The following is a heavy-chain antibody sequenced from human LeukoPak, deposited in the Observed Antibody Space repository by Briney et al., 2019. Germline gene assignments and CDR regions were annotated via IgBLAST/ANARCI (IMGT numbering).Heavy chain of an antibody. CDR2: ISAYNGNT. Sequence: RASVKVSCKASGYTFTSYGISWVRQAPGQGLAWMGWISAYNGNTNYAQKLQGRVTMTTDTSTSTAYMELRSLRSDDTAVYYCARVEIVVVPAAIYPYYYYGMDVWGQGTTVTVSS. CDR3: ARVEIVVVPAAIYPYYYYGMDV. J-gene: IGHJ6*02. V-gene: IGHV1-18*01. D-gene: IGHD2-2*03. CDR1: GYTFTSYG.